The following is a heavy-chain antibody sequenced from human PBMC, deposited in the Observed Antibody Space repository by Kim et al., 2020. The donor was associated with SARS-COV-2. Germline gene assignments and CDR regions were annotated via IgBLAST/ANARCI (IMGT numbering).Heavy chain of an antibody. V-gene: IGHV4-34*01. J-gene: IGHJ6*02. Sequence: SETLSLTCAVYGGSFSGYYWSWIRQPPGKGLEWIGEINHSGSTNYNPSLKSRVTISVDTSKNQFSLKLSSVTAADTAVYYYARGRLEGDYGSGEAYYYYGMDVWGQGTTVTVSS. CDR1: GGSFSGYY. D-gene: IGHD3-10*01. CDR2: INHSGST. CDR3: ARGRLEGDYGSGEAYYYYGMDV.